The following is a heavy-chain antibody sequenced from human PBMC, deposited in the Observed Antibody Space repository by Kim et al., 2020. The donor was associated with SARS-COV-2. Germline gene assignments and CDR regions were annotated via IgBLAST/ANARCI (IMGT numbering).Heavy chain of an antibody. CDR2: MNPNSGNT. V-gene: IGHV1-8*01. J-gene: IGHJ6*02. Sequence: ASVKVSCKASGYTFTSYDINWVRQATGQGLEWMGWMNPNSGNTGYAQKFQGRVTMTRNTSISTAYMELSSLRSEDTAVYYCARGSRITIVVVIAPYYYYGMDVWGQGTKVTVSS. CDR1: GYTFTSYD. D-gene: IGHD2-21*01. CDR3: ARGSRITIVVVIAPYYYYGMDV.